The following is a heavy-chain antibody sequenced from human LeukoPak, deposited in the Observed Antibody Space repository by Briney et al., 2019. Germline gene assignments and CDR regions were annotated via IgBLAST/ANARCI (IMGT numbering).Heavy chain of an antibody. Sequence: GGSLRLSCAASGFAFSGSAMHWVRQASGKGLEWVGRIRSKANSYATAYAASVKGRFTISRDDSKNTAYLQMNSLKTEDTAVYYCTRLIAAAKKFDYWGQGTLVTVSS. CDR3: TRLIAAAKKFDY. D-gene: IGHD6-13*01. CDR2: IRSKANSYAT. J-gene: IGHJ4*02. CDR1: GFAFSGSA. V-gene: IGHV3-73*01.